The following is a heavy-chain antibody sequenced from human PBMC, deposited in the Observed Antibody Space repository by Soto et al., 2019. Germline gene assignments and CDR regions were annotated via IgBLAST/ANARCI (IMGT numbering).Heavy chain of an antibody. D-gene: IGHD1-26*01. Sequence: SETLSLTCTVSGGSISSYYWSWIRQPPGKGLEWIGYIYYSGSTNYNPSPKSRVTISVDTSKNQFSLKLSSVTAADTAVYYCARAHVGATSDYYYYGMDVWGQGTTVTVSS. J-gene: IGHJ6*02. CDR3: ARAHVGATSDYYYYGMDV. CDR2: IYYSGST. CDR1: GGSISSYY. V-gene: IGHV4-59*01.